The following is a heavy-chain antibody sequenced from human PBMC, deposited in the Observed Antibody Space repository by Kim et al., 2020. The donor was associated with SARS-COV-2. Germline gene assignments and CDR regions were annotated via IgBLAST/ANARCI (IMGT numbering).Heavy chain of an antibody. CDR3: ARIALLIGWFDS. Sequence: SETLSLTCTVSGDSISSDSYYWGWIRQPPGNGLEWIGTIYYSGSTYYNPSLKSRVTISVDTSKNQFSLKLSSVTAADTAVYYCARIALLIGWFDSWGQGTLVTVSS. CDR2: IYYSGST. V-gene: IGHV4-39*01. J-gene: IGHJ5*01. CDR1: GDSISSDSYY. D-gene: IGHD2-15*01.